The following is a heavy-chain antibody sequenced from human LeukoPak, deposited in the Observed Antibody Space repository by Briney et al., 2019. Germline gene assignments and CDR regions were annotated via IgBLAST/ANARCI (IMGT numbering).Heavy chain of an antibody. D-gene: IGHD3-22*01. CDR2: IYHSGST. CDR3: ARCAMIVVPLYYMDV. CDR1: GGSISSSNW. J-gene: IGHJ6*03. Sequence: PSETLSLTCAVSGGSISSSNWWSWVRQPPGKGLEWIGEIYHSGSTNYNPSLKSRVTISVDTSKNQFSLKLSSVTAADTAVYYCARCAMIVVPLYYMDVWGKGTTVTVSS. V-gene: IGHV4-4*02.